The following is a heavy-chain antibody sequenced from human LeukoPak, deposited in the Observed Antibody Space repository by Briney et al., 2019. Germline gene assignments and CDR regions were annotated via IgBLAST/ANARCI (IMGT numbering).Heavy chain of an antibody. J-gene: IGHJ4*02. CDR2: ISAYNGNT. D-gene: IGHD5-24*01. CDR1: GYTFTSYG. V-gene: IGHV1-18*01. CDR3: ARARGLMATSPVLDY. Sequence: ASVKVSCKASGYTFTSYGISWVRQAPGQGLEWMGWISAYNGNTNYAQKLQGRVTKTTDTSTSTAYMELRSLRSDDTAVYYCARARGLMATSPVLDYWGQGTLVTVSS.